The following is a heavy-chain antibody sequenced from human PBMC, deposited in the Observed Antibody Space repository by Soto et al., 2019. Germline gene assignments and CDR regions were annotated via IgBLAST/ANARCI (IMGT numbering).Heavy chain of an antibody. Sequence: PSETLSLTCTVSGGSISSGGYYWSWIRQHPGKGLEWIGYIYYSGSTNYNPSLKSRVTISVDTSKNQFSLKLSSVTAADTAVYYCARDGIAAAGTGLDYWGQGTLVTVSS. CDR1: GGSISSGGYY. V-gene: IGHV4-61*08. CDR3: ARDGIAAAGTGLDY. J-gene: IGHJ4*02. D-gene: IGHD6-13*01. CDR2: IYYSGST.